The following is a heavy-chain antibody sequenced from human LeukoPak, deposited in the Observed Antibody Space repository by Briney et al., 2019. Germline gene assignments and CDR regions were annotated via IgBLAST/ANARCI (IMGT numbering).Heavy chain of an antibody. CDR2: IWYDGSNK. CDR1: GFTFSSYG. Sequence: SGGSLRLSCAASGFTFSSYGMHWVRQAPGKGLEWVAVIWYDGSNKYYADSVKGRFTISRDNSKNTLYLQMNSLRAEDTAVYYCARDLRSYDSSGYDLGDYGMDVWGQGTTVTVSS. D-gene: IGHD3-22*01. CDR3: ARDLRSYDSSGYDLGDYGMDV. V-gene: IGHV3-33*01. J-gene: IGHJ6*02.